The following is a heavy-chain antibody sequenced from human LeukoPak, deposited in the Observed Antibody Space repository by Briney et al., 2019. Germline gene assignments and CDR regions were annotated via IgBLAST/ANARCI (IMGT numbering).Heavy chain of an antibody. CDR2: IYYSGST. CDR3: ARHVPYYYDSSGYYHYYFDY. CDR1: GGSISSSSYY. J-gene: IGHJ4*02. D-gene: IGHD3-22*01. V-gene: IGHV4-39*01. Sequence: SETLSLTCTVSGGSISSSSYYWGWLRQPPGTGREWHGSIYYSGSTYYNPSLKSRITISVNTSKNQFSLKLSSVTAADTAVYYCARHVPYYYDSSGYYHYYFDYWGQGTLVTVSS.